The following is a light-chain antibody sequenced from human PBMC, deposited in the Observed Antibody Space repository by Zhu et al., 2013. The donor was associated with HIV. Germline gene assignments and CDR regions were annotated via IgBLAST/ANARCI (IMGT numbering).Light chain of an antibody. J-gene: IGLJ1*01. CDR1: SSNIGSNY. CDR3: QSYDITLKAYV. Sequence: QSVLTQPPSASGTPGQRVTISCSGSSSNIGSNYVYWYQQLPGTTPKLLIYRNNQRPSGVPDRFSGSKSGTSASLAITGLQDDDESDYYCQSYDITLKAYVFGGGTRVTVL. V-gene: IGLV1-47*01. CDR2: RNN.